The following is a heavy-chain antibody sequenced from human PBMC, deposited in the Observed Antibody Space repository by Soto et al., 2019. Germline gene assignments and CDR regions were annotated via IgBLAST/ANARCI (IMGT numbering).Heavy chain of an antibody. CDR2: IYYSGST. V-gene: IGHV4-59*01. CDR1: GGSISSYY. CDR3: AGNIAAAGTVDY. J-gene: IGHJ4*02. Sequence: ETLSLTCTVSGGSISSYYWSWIRQPPGKGLEWIGYIYYSGSTNYNPSLKSRVTISVDTSKNQFSLKLSSVTAADTAVYYCAGNIAAAGTVDYWGQGTLVTVSS. D-gene: IGHD6-13*01.